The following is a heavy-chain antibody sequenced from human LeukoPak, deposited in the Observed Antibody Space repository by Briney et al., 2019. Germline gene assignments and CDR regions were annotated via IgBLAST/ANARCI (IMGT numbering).Heavy chain of an antibody. CDR3: ARDRRFGGYYLDY. J-gene: IGHJ4*02. CDR2: INAGNGNT. CDR1: GYTFTSYA. Sequence: ASVKVSCKASGYTFTSYAMHWVRQAPGQRLEWMGWINAGNGNTKYSQKFQGRVTITRDTSASTAYMELSSLRSEDTAVYYCARDRRFGGYYLDYWGQGTLVTVSS. D-gene: IGHD3-10*01. V-gene: IGHV1-3*01.